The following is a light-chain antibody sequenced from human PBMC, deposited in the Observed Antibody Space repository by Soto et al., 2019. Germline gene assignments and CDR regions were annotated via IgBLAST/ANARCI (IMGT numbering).Light chain of an antibody. J-gene: IGKJ5*01. CDR3: QQRNSYPIT. CDR2: TAS. CDR1: QGISSY. V-gene: IGKV1-9*01. Sequence: DIQLTQSPSFLSASVGDRVTITCRASQGISSYLAWYQQKPGKAPNLLIHTASTLQSGVPSRFSGSGSWTEFPLTISSLQPEDFATYYCQQRNSYPITFGQGTRLEIK.